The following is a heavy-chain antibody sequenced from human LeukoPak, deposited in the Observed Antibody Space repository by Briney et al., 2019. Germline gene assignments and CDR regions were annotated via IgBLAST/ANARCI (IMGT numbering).Heavy chain of an antibody. J-gene: IGHJ4*02. D-gene: IGHD2-15*01. V-gene: IGHV3-30*03. Sequence: GRSLRLSCAASGFTFSSYGMHWVRQAPGKGLEWVAVISYDGSNKYYADSVKGRFTISRDNSKNTLYLQMNSLRAEDTAVYYCARDAVVVAATYYFDYWGQGTLVTVSS. CDR2: ISYDGSNK. CDR1: GFTFSSYG. CDR3: ARDAVVVAATYYFDY.